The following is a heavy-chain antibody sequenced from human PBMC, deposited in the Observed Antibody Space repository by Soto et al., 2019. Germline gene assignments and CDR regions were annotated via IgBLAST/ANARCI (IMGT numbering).Heavy chain of an antibody. Sequence: ASVKVSCKGFGYRFRKYGINWVRQAAGQGLDWVESISPDCGYTHSAHKFHGRLTLTTPTTATTASLELRILRSADTALYYCAREHSVLFPADHSPRFDSWGQGTLVTVSS. J-gene: IGHJ4*02. V-gene: IGHV1-18*01. CDR2: ISPDCGYT. CDR1: GYRFRKYG. CDR3: AREHSVLFPADHSPRFDS. D-gene: IGHD2-2*01.